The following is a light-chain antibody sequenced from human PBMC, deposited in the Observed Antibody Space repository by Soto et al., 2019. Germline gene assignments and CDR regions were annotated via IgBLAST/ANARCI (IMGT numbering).Light chain of an antibody. CDR2: GAS. V-gene: IGKV3-20*01. CDR1: ESISRDY. Sequence: EIVLTQSPGTLSLSPGQRATLSCRASESISRDYLAWYQQRLGQAPRLLIYGASSRATGIPDRFSGSGSGTDFTLTISRLEPEDFAVYYCQQYGSSPPITFGQGTRLEI. CDR3: QQYGSSPPIT. J-gene: IGKJ5*01.